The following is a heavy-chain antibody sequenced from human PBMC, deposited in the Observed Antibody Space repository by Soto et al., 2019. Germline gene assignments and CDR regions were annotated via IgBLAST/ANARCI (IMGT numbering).Heavy chain of an antibody. Sequence: SETLSLTCTVSGGSLSSYWWSWIRQPPGKGLEWIGYIYYTGSTNYNPSLKSRVTISLDASKNQFSLKLNSATAADTAVYYCARGPGASGTYHYFFDYWGPGTLVTVSS. D-gene: IGHD3-10*01. CDR3: ARGPGASGTYHYFFDY. V-gene: IGHV4-59*01. J-gene: IGHJ4*02. CDR1: GGSLSSYW. CDR2: IYYTGST.